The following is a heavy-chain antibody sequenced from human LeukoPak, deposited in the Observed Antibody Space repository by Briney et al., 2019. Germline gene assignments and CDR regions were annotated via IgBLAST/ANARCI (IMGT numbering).Heavy chain of an antibody. V-gene: IGHV4-39*07. CDR2: IYYSGST. CDR3: ARFYCGGDCYPYYYYGLDV. CDR1: GGSISSSSYY. J-gene: IGHJ6*02. Sequence: PSETLSLTCTVSGGSISSSSYYWGWIRQPPGKGLEWIGSIYYSGSTYYNPSLKSRVTISVDTSKNQFSLKLSSVTAADTAVYYCARFYCGGDCYPYYYYGLDVWGQGTTVTVSS. D-gene: IGHD2-21*02.